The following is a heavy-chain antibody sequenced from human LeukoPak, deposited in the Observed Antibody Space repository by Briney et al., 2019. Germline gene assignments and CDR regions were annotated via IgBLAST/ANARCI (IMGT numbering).Heavy chain of an antibody. J-gene: IGHJ4*02. CDR1: GGSISSGDYY. CDR2: IYYSGST. V-gene: IGHV4-30-4*01. Sequence: SETLSLTCTVSGGSISSGDYYWSWIRQPPGKGLEWIGYIYYSGSTYYNPSLKSRVTISVDTSKNQFSLKLSSVTAADTAVYYCARAGYYDSSGYFSPNCFDYWGQGTLVTVSS. CDR3: ARAGYYDSSGYFSPNCFDY. D-gene: IGHD3-22*01.